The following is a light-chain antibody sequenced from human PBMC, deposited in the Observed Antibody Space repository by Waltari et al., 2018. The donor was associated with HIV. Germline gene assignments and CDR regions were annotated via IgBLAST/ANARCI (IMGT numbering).Light chain of an antibody. Sequence: QSALPQPRAVSGSPGQSVTISCTRTSSDVGGYNYVSWYQQHPGKAPKLMIYDVSKRPAGVPDRFSGSKSGNTASLTISGLQAEDEADYYCCSYAGSYTLVVFGGGTKLTVL. V-gene: IGLV2-11*01. J-gene: IGLJ2*01. CDR1: SSDVGGYNY. CDR2: DVS. CDR3: CSYAGSYTLVV.